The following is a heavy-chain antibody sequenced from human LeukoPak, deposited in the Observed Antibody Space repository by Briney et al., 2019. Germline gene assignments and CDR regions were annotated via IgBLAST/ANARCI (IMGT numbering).Heavy chain of an antibody. Sequence: SETLSLTCTVSGGSISSYYWSWIRQPPGKGLEWIGYIYYSGSTNYNPSLKSRVTISVDTSKNQFSLKLSSVTAADTAVYYCAREKDLAAAPDYWGQGTLATVSS. CDR1: GGSISSYY. V-gene: IGHV4-59*01. J-gene: IGHJ4*02. CDR3: AREKDLAAAPDY. CDR2: IYYSGST. D-gene: IGHD6-13*01.